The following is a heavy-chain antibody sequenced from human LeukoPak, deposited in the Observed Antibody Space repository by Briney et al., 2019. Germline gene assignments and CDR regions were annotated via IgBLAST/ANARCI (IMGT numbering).Heavy chain of an antibody. J-gene: IGHJ5*02. CDR2: ISSSSSTI. D-gene: IGHD3-10*01. V-gene: IGHV3-48*01. CDR3: AKEGPRSMVRGAPAGS. CDR1: GFTFSSYS. Sequence: GSLRLSCAASGFTFSSYSMNWVRQAPGKGLEWVSYISSSSSTIYYADSVKGRFTISRDNSKNTLYLQMNSLRAEDTAVYYCAKEGPRSMVRGAPAGSWGQGTLVTVSS.